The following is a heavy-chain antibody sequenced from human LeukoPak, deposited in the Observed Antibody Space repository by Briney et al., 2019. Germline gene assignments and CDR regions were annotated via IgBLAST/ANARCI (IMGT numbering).Heavy chain of an antibody. J-gene: IGHJ4*02. Sequence: GGSLRLSCAASGFSVNSSYMSWVRQAPGKGLEWVSVIYSGGSTYYADSVKGRFTISRDNSKNTLYLQMNSLRAEDTAVYYCARTPPYDSSGYYSSGYFDYWGQGTLVTVSS. D-gene: IGHD3-22*01. CDR2: IYSGGST. V-gene: IGHV3-53*01. CDR3: ARTPPYDSSGYYSSGYFDY. CDR1: GFSVNSSY.